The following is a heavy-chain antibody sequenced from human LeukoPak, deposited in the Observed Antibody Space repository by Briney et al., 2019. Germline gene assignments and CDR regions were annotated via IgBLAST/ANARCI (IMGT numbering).Heavy chain of an antibody. Sequence: SETLSLTCTVSGGSISSYYWSWIRQPPGKGLEWIGYIYYSGSTNYNPSLKSRVTISVDTSKNQFSLKLSSVTAADTAVYYCARGRYYGSGSYYFYYYYYMDVWGKGTTVTVSS. CDR3: ARGRYYGSGSYYFYYYYYMDV. V-gene: IGHV4-59*01. D-gene: IGHD3-10*01. CDR1: GGSISSYY. CDR2: IYYSGST. J-gene: IGHJ6*03.